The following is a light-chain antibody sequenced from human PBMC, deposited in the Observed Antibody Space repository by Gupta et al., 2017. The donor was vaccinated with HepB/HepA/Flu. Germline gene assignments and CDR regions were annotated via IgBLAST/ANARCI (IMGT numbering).Light chain of an antibody. CDR3: QQDGSLLRT. J-gene: IGKJ1*01. CDR1: QSVRSGY. V-gene: IGKV3-20*01. Sequence: EVVLTQSPGTLSSSPGERATLSCRARQSVRSGYLDWYQQKPGQAPRLLIYGISSRFTGIPDRFSGSGSGTEFTLTISRLEPEDFAVYYCQQDGSLLRTFGQGTKVEIK. CDR2: GIS.